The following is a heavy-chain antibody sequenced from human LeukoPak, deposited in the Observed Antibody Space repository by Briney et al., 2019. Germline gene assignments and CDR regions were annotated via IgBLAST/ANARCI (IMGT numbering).Heavy chain of an antibody. CDR1: GFTVSSNY. CDR3: ARASYYDFWSGYPSFDY. CDR2: IYSGGST. V-gene: IGHV3-66*01. D-gene: IGHD3-3*01. J-gene: IGHJ4*02. Sequence: GGSLRLSCAASGFTVSSNYMSWVRQAPGKGLEWVSVIYSGGSTYYADSVKGRFTISRDNSKNTLYLQMNSPRAEDTAVYYCARASYYDFWSGYPSFDYWGQGTLVTVSS.